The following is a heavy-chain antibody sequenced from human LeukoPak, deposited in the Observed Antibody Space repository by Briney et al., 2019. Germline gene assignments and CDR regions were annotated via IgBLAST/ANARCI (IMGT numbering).Heavy chain of an antibody. J-gene: IGHJ4*02. D-gene: IGHD1-20*01. Sequence: GGSLRLSCAASGFTFSDYWMSWVRQAPGKGLEWVANIRHDGGVKVYVDSVEGRFTISRDNAKNSLYLQMNSLRAEDTAVYYCARAYNWNLDYWGQGTLVTVSS. V-gene: IGHV3-7*02. CDR2: IRHDGGVK. CDR3: ARAYNWNLDY. CDR1: GFTFSDYW.